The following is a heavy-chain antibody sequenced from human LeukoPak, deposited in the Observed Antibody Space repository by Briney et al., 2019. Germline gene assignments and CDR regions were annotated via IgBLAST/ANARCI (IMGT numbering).Heavy chain of an antibody. D-gene: IGHD2-21*01. V-gene: IGHV3-23*01. CDR2: ISGSGGNT. CDR3: AKENGAAVISHFDY. Sequence: GESLRLSCAASGFTFSSYAMSWVRQAPGKGLKWVSGISGSGGNTFYADSVKGRFTISRDNSKNTLYLQMNSLRAEDTAVYYCAKENGAAVISHFDYWGQGTLVTVSS. J-gene: IGHJ4*02. CDR1: GFTFSSYA.